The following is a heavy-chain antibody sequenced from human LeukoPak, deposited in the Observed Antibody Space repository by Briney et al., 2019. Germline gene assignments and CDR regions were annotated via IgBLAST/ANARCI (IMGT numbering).Heavy chain of an antibody. V-gene: IGHV4-59*01. CDR2: IYYSGNT. Sequence: SETLSLTCTVSGGSISNYYASWIRQPPGKGLEWIGYIYYSGNTNYNPSLKSRVTISVDTSKNQFSLKLSSVTAADTAVYYCETENYSSGWYGIIDYWGQGTLVTVSS. CDR3: ETENYSSGWYGIIDY. CDR1: GGSISNYY. J-gene: IGHJ4*02. D-gene: IGHD6-19*01.